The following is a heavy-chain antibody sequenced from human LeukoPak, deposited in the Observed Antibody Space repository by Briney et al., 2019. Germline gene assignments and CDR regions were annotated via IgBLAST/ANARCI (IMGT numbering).Heavy chain of an antibody. V-gene: IGHV1-69*13. CDR1: GGTFSSYA. J-gene: IGHJ4*02. D-gene: IGHD5-18*01. Sequence: SVKVSCKASGGTFSSYAISWVRQAPGQGLEWMGGIIPIFGTANYAQKFQGRVTITADESTSTAYMELSSLRSEDTAVYYCARVAGPGYSYGDYYFDYWGQGTLVTVSS. CDR3: ARVAGPGYSYGDYYFDY. CDR2: IIPIFGTA.